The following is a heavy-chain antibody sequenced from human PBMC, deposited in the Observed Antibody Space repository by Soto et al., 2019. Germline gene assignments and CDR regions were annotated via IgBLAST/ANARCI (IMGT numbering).Heavy chain of an antibody. J-gene: IGHJ5*02. V-gene: IGHV5-51*01. D-gene: IGHD2-15*01. CDR3: ALAQGDCRGGSCYSPWFDP. CDR2: IYPGDSDT. CDR1: GYSFTSYW. Sequence: GESLKISCKGSGYSFTSYWTGWVRQMPGKGLERMGIIYPGDSDTRYSPSFQGQVTISADKSISAPYLQWSSVTASDTAMYYCALAQGDCRGGSCYSPWFDPWGQGTLVTVSS.